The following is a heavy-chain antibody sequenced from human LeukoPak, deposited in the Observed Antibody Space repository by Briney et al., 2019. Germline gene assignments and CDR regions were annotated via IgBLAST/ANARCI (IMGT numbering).Heavy chain of an antibody. CDR3: ARGVVVVAAQDY. V-gene: IGHV3-30*04. D-gene: IGHD2-15*01. J-gene: IGHJ4*01. CDR2: ISYDGSNK. CDR1: GFTFSSYA. Sequence: GGSLRLSCAASGFTFSSYAMHWVRQAPGKGLEWVAVISYDGSNKYYADSVKGRFTISRDNSKNTLYLQMNSLRAEDTAVYYCARGVVVVAAQDYWGQEPWSPSPQ.